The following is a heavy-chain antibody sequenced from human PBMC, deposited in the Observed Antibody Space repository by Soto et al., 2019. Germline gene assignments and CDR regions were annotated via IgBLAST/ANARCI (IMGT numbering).Heavy chain of an antibody. CDR1: GGSISSSSYY. J-gene: IGHJ6*02. Sequence: QLQLQESGPGLVKPSETLSLTCTVSGGSISSSSYYWGWIRQPPGKGLEWIGSIYYSGSTYYNPTLKSRVTISVDTSKNQFSLKLSSVTAADTAVYYCARHNLALDYYYGMDVWGQGTTVTVSS. V-gene: IGHV4-39*01. CDR2: IYYSGST. CDR3: ARHNLALDYYYGMDV. D-gene: IGHD5-12*01.